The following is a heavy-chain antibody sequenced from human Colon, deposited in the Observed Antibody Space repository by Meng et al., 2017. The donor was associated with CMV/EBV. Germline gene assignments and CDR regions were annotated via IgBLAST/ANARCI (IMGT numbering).Heavy chain of an antibody. CDR1: GYTFTSYY. CDR2: INPSGGST. J-gene: IGHJ6*02. CDR3: ASAESRSGLNYYYGMDV. Sequence: ASVKVSCKASGYTFTSYYMHWVRQAPGQGLEWMGIINPSGGSTSYAQKFQGRVTMTRDTSTCTVYMELSSLRSEDTAVYYCASAESRSGLNYYYGMDVWGQGTTVTVSS. D-gene: IGHD3-3*01. V-gene: IGHV1-46*01.